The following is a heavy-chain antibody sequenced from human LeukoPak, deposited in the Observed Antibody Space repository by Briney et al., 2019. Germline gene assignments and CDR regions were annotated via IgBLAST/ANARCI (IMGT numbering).Heavy chain of an antibody. V-gene: IGHV4-34*01. D-gene: IGHD3-3*01. CDR2: IDHRGTA. CDR3: AVGIAILGVAASFDS. Sequence: PSETLSLTCAVYGASYSAYYWSWIRQPPGKGLECIGDIDHRGTATYNPSLKSRLTISADASKNQFSLKLNSVTDADTAVYYCAVGIAILGVAASFDSWGQGNLVIVSS. J-gene: IGHJ4*02. CDR1: GASYSAYY.